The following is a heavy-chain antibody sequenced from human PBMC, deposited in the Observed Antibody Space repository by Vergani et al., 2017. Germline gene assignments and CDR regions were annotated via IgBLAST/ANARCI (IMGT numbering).Heavy chain of an antibody. J-gene: IGHJ4*02. V-gene: IGHV4-34*01. D-gene: IGHD6-13*01. CDR2: IKHSGST. CDR1: GGSFSGYY. CDR3: ARGGGPPANSSSPNSS. Sequence: QVQLQQWGAGLLKPSETLSLTCAVYGGSFSGYYWSWIRQPPGKGLEWIGEIKHSGSTNYNPSLKSRVTISVDTAKNQFSLKLSSVTAAETAVYYCARGGGPPANSSSPNSSWGQGTLVTVSS.